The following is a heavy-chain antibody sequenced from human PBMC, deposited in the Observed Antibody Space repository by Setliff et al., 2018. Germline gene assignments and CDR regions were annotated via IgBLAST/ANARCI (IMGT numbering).Heavy chain of an antibody. CDR2: INPSGGST. J-gene: IGHJ6*02. Sequence: ASVKVSCKASGYTFTSYYMHWVRQAPGQGLEWMGIINPSGGSTSYAQKFQGRVTMTRDTSTSTVYMELRSLRSDDTAVYYCARLQRVDTAMANTLFYYYYGMDVWGQGTTVTVSS. CDR1: GYTFTSYY. D-gene: IGHD5-18*01. CDR3: ARLQRVDTAMANTLFYYYYGMDV. V-gene: IGHV1-46*01.